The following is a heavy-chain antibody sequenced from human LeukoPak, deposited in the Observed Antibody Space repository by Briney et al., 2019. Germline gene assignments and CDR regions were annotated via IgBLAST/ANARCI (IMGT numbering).Heavy chain of an antibody. CDR1: GFTFSSYW. V-gene: IGHV3-7*01. CDR3: ARVTYYDILTGLGY. J-gene: IGHJ4*02. CDR2: IKQDGSEK. D-gene: IGHD3-9*01. Sequence: GGSLRLSCAASGFTFSSYWMSWVRQAPGKGLEWVANIKQDGSEKYYVDSVKGRFTISRDNAKNSLYLQMNSLRAEDTAVYYCARVTYYDILTGLGYWGQGTPVTVSS.